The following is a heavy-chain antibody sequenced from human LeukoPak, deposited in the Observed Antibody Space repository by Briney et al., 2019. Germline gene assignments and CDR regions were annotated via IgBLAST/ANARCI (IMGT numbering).Heavy chain of an antibody. D-gene: IGHD1-26*01. CDR3: AKGGRRTIMGATLDY. CDR2: ISAYNGNT. Sequence: ASVKVSCKASGYTFTGYYMHWVRQAPGQGLEWMGWISAYNGNTNYAQKLQGRVTMTTDTSTSTAYMELRSLRSDDTAVYYCAKGGRRTIMGATLDYWGQGTLVTVSS. CDR1: GYTFTGYY. V-gene: IGHV1-18*04. J-gene: IGHJ4*02.